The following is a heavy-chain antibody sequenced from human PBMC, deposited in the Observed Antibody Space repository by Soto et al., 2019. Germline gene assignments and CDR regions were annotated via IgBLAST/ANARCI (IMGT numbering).Heavy chain of an antibody. CDR2: IYPGDSDT. Sequence: LGESLKISCKVSGYSFTSYWIGWVRQMPGKGLEWMGIIYPGDSDTRYSPSFQGQVTISADKSISTAYLQWSSLKASDTAMYYCARQFVVVPAARSYYYGMDVWGQGTTVTVSS. CDR3: ARQFVVVPAARSYYYGMDV. CDR1: GYSFTSYW. D-gene: IGHD2-2*01. J-gene: IGHJ6*02. V-gene: IGHV5-51*01.